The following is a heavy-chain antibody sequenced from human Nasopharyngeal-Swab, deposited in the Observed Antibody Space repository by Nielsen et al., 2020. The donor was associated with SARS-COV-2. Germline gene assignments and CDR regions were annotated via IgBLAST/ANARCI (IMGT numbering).Heavy chain of an antibody. CDR2: ISGSGGST. J-gene: IGHJ6*03. D-gene: IGHD3-22*01. CDR3: AKDEPYYDSSGYNYYYYYYMDV. CDR1: GFTFSSYA. V-gene: IGHV3-23*01. Sequence: GGSLKISCAASGFTFSSYAMSWVRQAPGKGLEWVSAISGSGGSTYSADSVKGRFTISRDNSKNTLYLQMNSLRAEDTAVYYCAKDEPYYDSSGYNYYYYYYMDVWGKGTTVTVSS.